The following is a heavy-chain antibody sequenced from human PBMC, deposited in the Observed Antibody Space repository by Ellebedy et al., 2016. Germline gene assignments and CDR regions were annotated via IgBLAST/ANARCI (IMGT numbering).Heavy chain of an antibody. Sequence: GESLKISXEASGLPFGSKGMHWVRQAPGKGLEWVAAISYDGEGTDYADAVKGRFTISRDNSEDTLFLQMNSLRAEDTAVYYCAKDTSGYYGGYCDLWGQGTLVTVSS. V-gene: IGHV3-30*18. CDR2: ISYDGEGT. CDR1: GLPFGSKG. CDR3: AKDTSGYYGGYCDL. J-gene: IGHJ4*02. D-gene: IGHD3-22*01.